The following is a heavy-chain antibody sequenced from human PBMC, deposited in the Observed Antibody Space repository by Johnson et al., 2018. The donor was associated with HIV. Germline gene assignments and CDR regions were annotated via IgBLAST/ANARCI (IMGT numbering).Heavy chain of an antibody. J-gene: IGHJ3*02. CDR3: AKVADPYCGGDCYSWLFAFDI. V-gene: IGHV3-7*05. CDR2: IKQDGSEK. D-gene: IGHD2-21*02. Sequence: VQLVESGGGLVKSGGSLRLSCAASGFTFSSYWMSWVRQAPGKGLEWVANIKQDGSEKYYVDSVKGRFTISRDNAKNSLYLQMNSLRAEDTAVDYCAKVADPYCGGDCYSWLFAFDIWGQGTMVTVSS. CDR1: GFTFSSYW.